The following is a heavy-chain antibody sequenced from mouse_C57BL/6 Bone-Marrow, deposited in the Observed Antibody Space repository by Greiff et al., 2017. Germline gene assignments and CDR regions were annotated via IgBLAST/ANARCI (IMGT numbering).Heavy chain of an antibody. CDR2: IDPSDSYT. J-gene: IGHJ3*01. D-gene: IGHD1-2*01. V-gene: IGHV1-69*01. Sequence: QVQLQQPGAELVMPGASVKLSCKASGYTFTSYWMHWVKQRPGQGLEWIGEIDPSDSYTNYNQKFKGKSTVTVDKSSSTAYMQLSSLTSEDSAVYYCATITKAWFAYWGQGTLVTVSA. CDR1: GYTFTSYW. CDR3: ATITKAWFAY.